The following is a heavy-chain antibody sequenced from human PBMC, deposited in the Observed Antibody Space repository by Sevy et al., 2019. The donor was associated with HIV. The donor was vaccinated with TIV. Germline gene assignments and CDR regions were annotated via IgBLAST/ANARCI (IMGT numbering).Heavy chain of an antibody. V-gene: IGHV3-7*01. D-gene: IGHD2-15*01. J-gene: IGHJ3*02. CDR2: IKEDGSEK. CDR3: ARDTYSSAFDI. CDR1: GFTFSSYW. Sequence: GSLRLSCAASGFTFSSYWMSWVRQAPGKGPEWVANIKEDGSEKYYVDSVKGRCTISRDNAKSSLYLQMNSLRGEDTAIYYCARDTYSSAFDIWGQGTVVTVSS.